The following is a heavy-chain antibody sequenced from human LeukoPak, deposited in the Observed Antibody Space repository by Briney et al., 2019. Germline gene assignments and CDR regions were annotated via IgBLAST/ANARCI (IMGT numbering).Heavy chain of an antibody. Sequence: PGGSLRLSCAASGFPFSSYSMHWVRQAPGNGLEWVAVISNDGSHKYYAGSVKGRFIISRDNSKNTLSLQMNTLRPDDTAVFYCARDPNRLADYGGDYFDHWGQGTLVTVSS. CDR3: ARDPNRLADYGGDYFDH. CDR2: ISNDGSHK. J-gene: IGHJ4*02. V-gene: IGHV3-30*04. CDR1: GFPFSSYS. D-gene: IGHD4-23*01.